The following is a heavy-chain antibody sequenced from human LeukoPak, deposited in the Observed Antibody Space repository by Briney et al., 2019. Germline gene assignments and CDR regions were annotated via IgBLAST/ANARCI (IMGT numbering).Heavy chain of an antibody. J-gene: IGHJ4*02. CDR3: ARGTGVVAGNFDC. CDR1: GYTFTTYY. V-gene: IGHV1-46*01. D-gene: IGHD1-14*01. CDR2: FNPSSGGT. Sequence: ASVKVSCKASGYTFTTYYIHWVRQAPGQGLEWMAIFNPSSGGTNYAQKFQGRVTMTRDTSTSTVYMELSSLRSEDTAVYYYARGTGVVAGNFDCWGQGTLVTVSS.